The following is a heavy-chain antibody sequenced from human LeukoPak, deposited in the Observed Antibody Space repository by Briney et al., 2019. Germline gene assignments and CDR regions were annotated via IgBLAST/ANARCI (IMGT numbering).Heavy chain of an antibody. V-gene: IGHV4-59*01. CDR2: IYYSGST. Sequence: PSETLSLTCTVSGGSISSYHWSWIRQPPGKGLEWIGYIYYSGSTNYNPSLKSRVTISVDTSKNQFSLKLSSVTAADTAVYYCARLYDFWSGYYPNWGQGTTVTVSS. CDR3: ARLYDFWSGYYPN. J-gene: IGHJ6*02. CDR1: GGSISSYH. D-gene: IGHD3-3*01.